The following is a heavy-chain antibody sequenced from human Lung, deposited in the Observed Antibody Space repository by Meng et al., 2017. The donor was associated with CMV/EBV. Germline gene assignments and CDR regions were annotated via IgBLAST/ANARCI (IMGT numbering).Heavy chain of an antibody. CDR3: ARDSPLDGYSLLDY. CDR2: ININTGNP. Sequence: QGQSGPSGSELKKPGGAVKVSCQAYGYTFTSSSMNWVRHAPGQGLEWMGWININTGNPTYAQGFTGRFVFSLDTSVSTAYLQISSLKAEDTAVYYCARDSPLDGYSLLDYWGQGTLVTVSS. CDR1: GYTFTSSS. J-gene: IGHJ4*02. V-gene: IGHV7-4-1*02. D-gene: IGHD5-24*01.